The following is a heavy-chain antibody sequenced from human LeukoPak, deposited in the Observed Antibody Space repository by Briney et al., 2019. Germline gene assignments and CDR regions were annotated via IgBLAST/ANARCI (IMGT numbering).Heavy chain of an antibody. CDR1: GGFISSYY. D-gene: IGHD3-10*01. CDR3: ARENRSYYGSGSSNYYYYYMDV. J-gene: IGHJ6*03. CDR2: IYYSGST. V-gene: IGHV4-59*01. Sequence: SETLSLTCTVSGGFISSYYWSWIRQPPGKGLECIGYIYYSGSTNYNPSLKSRVTISVDTSKNQFSLKLSSVTAADTAVYYCARENRSYYGSGSSNYYYYYMDVWGKGTTVTISS.